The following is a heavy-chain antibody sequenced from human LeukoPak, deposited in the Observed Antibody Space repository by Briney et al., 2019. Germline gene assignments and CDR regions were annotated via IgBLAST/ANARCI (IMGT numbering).Heavy chain of an antibody. V-gene: IGHV3-7*01. CDR2: INEDGSNK. CDR1: GFSFSNHY. J-gene: IGHJ4*02. Sequence: GGSLRLSCTASGFSFSNHYMRWIRQAPGKGLEWVANINEDGSNKWHLGSVKGRFTVSRDNARNSLYLQMNSLRVEDTAVYYCTRVIVAVPGYFDYFDFWGQGVLVSVSS. D-gene: IGHD6-19*01. CDR3: TRVIVAVPGYFDYFDF.